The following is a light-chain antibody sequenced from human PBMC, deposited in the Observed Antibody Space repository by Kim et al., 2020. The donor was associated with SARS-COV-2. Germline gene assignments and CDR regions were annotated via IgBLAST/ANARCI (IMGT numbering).Light chain of an antibody. Sequence: GQSVTISCTGTSSDVGAYNYVSWYQQHPGKAPKLILYEVIKRPSGVPDRFSGSKSGNTASLTVSGLQGEDEADYYCSSYAGRNTLVFGGGTQLTVL. CDR2: EVI. J-gene: IGLJ2*01. CDR3: SSYAGRNTLV. V-gene: IGLV2-8*01. CDR1: SSDVGAYNY.